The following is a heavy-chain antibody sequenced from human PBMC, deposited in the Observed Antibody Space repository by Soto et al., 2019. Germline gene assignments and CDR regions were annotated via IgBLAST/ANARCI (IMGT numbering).Heavy chain of an antibody. J-gene: IGHJ5*02. V-gene: IGHV3-53*01. CDR2: IYTAGGT. Sequence: LRLSCAASGFTVSNTYMTWVRQPPGKGLECVSVIYTAGGTNYADSVRGRFIISRDNSKNTLYLQMNSLRAEDTAVYYCARALPVAKGGFDPWGQGTLVTVSS. CDR3: ARALPVAKGGFDP. CDR1: GFTVSNTY. D-gene: IGHD2-2*01.